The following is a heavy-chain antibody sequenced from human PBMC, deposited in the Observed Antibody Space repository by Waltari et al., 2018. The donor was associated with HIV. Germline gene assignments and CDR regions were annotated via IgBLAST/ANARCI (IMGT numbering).Heavy chain of an antibody. CDR2: ISSSGSTI. V-gene: IGHV3-48*02. CDR1: GFVFSSYS. CDR3: VRDPKTSWGELDY. J-gene: IGHJ4*02. Sequence: EVQLVESGGGLVQPEESLRLSCAASGFVFSSYSMNWVRQAPGEGLEWISFISSSGSTIYYAESVKGRFTVSRDNAENSLYLQMNSLRDEDTAVYYCVRDPKTSWGELDYWGQGTLVAVSS. D-gene: IGHD3-16*01.